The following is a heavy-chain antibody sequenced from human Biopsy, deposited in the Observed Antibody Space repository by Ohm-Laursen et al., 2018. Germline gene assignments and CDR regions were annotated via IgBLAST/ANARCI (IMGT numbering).Heavy chain of an antibody. Sequence: ASVKVSCKASGYTFTSYYMHWVRQAPGQGLEWMGIINPSGGSTSNTQKFQGRVTMTRDTSTSTVYMELSNLRSEDTAVYYCARDWNSGWRLPGMVNYYYNGMDVWGQGTTVTVSS. CDR2: INPSGGST. CDR3: ARDWNSGWRLPGMVNYYYNGMDV. CDR1: GYTFTSYY. D-gene: IGHD5-18*01. J-gene: IGHJ6*02. V-gene: IGHV1-46*01.